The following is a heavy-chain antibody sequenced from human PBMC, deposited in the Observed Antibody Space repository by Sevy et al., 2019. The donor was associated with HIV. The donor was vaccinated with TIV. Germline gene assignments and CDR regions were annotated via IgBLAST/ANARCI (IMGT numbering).Heavy chain of an antibody. V-gene: IGHV4-31*03. CDR3: ARAQGRSFSFDY. J-gene: IGHJ4*02. CDR1: GGSISSGGYY. Sequence: SETLSLTCTVSGGSISSGGYYWSWIRQHPGKGLEWIGYVYNSGSTYYNPSLKSRVTISVDTSKNQFSLKLSSVTAADTAVYFCARAQGRSFSFDYWGQGTPVTVSS. CDR2: VYNSGST.